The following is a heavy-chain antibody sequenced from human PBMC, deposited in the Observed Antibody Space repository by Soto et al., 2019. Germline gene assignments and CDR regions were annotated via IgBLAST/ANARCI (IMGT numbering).Heavy chain of an antibody. CDR1: GGTFSSYA. J-gene: IGHJ3*02. V-gene: IGHV1-69*01. CDR3: ARDLGYSSSSGARDDAFDI. Sequence: QVQLVQSGAEVKKPGSSVKVSCKASGGTFSSYAISWVRQAPGQGLEWMGGIIPIFGTANYAQKFQGRVTITADESTSTAYMELSSLRSEDTAVYYCARDLGYSSSSGARDDAFDIWDQGTMVTVSS. D-gene: IGHD6-6*01. CDR2: IIPIFGTA.